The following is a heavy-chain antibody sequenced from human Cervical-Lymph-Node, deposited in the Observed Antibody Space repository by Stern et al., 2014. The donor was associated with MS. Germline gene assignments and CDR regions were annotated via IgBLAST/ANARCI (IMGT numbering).Heavy chain of an antibody. J-gene: IGHJ6*02. CDR1: GFTFSSYA. CDR3: AKRMEGNSYGYTYYGMDV. Sequence: EEQLVESRGGLVQPGGSLRLSCAASGFTFSSYAMSWVRQAPGKGLEWVSAISGSGGSTYYADSVKGRFTISRDNSKNKLYLQMNSLRAEDTAVYYCAKRMEGNSYGYTYYGMDVWGQGTTVTVSS. V-gene: IGHV3-23*04. CDR2: ISGSGGST. D-gene: IGHD5-18*01.